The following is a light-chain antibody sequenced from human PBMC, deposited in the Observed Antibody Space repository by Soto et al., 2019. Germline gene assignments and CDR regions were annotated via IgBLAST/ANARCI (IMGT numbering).Light chain of an antibody. J-gene: IGLJ3*02. CDR3: GAWNSSLTTWV. V-gene: IGLV1-51*01. CDR2: DID. CDR1: SSNIGINS. Sequence: QSVLTQPPSVSAAPGQKVTISCSGSSSNIGINSVSWYQQLPGTAPKLLIYDIDKRPSGIPDRFSGSRSGTSATLGITGLQTGDEADYYCGAWNSSLTTWVFGGGTKVTVL.